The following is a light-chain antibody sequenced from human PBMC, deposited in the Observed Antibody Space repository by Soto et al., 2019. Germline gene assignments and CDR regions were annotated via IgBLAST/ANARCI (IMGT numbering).Light chain of an antibody. CDR3: QQHNQWPIT. Sequence: EIVLTQSPGTLSLSPGERATLSCLTSQTVSSSFLAWYQQTPGQAPRLLIYAASSRATGIPDRFSGSGSGTEFTLTINSLQSEDFAVYYCQQHNQWPITFGQGTRLEIK. CDR1: QTVSSSF. V-gene: IGKV3D-20*02. CDR2: AAS. J-gene: IGKJ5*01.